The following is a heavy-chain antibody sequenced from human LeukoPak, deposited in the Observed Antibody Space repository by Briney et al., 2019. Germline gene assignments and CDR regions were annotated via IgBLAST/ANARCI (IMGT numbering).Heavy chain of an antibody. J-gene: IGHJ4*02. CDR3: AKAGLYCGSTSCYYFDY. Sequence: GGSLRLSCAASGFTFSSYAMSGVPEAPGKGLEWVSAISGSGGGTYYADSVKGRFTISRDNSKNTLYLQMNSLRAEDTAVYYCAKAGLYCGSTSCYYFDYWGQGTLVTVSS. D-gene: IGHD2-2*01. CDR1: GFTFSSYA. V-gene: IGHV3-23*01. CDR2: ISGSGGGT.